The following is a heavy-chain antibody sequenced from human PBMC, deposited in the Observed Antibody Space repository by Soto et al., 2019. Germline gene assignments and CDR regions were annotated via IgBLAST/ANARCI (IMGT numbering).Heavy chain of an antibody. CDR3: ANYPTTVTSDY. V-gene: IGHV4-61*08. D-gene: IGHD4-17*01. CDR2: IYYSGST. CDR1: GGNVSNGGDY. Sequence: SVILCLTCTVVGGNVSNGGDYWSCIRQPPGKGLEWIGYIYYSGSTNYNPSLKSRVTISVDTSKNQFSLKLSSVTAADTAVYYCANYPTTVTSDYWGQGTLVTVSS. J-gene: IGHJ4*02.